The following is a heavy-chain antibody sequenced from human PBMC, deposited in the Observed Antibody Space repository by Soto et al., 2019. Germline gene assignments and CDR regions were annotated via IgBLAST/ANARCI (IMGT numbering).Heavy chain of an antibody. J-gene: IGHJ6*02. D-gene: IGHD3-10*01. CDR1: GDSVSSNSAG. CDR2: TYYKSKWNN. Sequence: SQTLSLTCVISGDSVSSNSAGWNWIRQSPSRGLEWLGRTYYKSKWNNDYALSVKSRITINPDTSKNQFSLHLYSVTPEDTAVYYCTGITWFRGMDVWGQGTPVTVAS. V-gene: IGHV6-1*01. CDR3: TGITWFRGMDV.